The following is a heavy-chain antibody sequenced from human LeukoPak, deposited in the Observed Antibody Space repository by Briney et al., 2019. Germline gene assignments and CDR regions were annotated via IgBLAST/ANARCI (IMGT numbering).Heavy chain of an antibody. V-gene: IGHV3-7*01. D-gene: IGHD2-2*01. CDR3: SRPRGCGSARCNNFDS. CDR1: GFDFSGFS. CDR2: MEEYGIYI. J-gene: IGHJ4*02. Sequence: GGSLRLSCVVSGFDFSGFSMSWVRQAPGKGLEWVAIMEEYGIYIFYVDSVKGRFIISRDNARNSLYLQMNNLRAEDTAVYYCSRPRGCGSARCNNFDSWGQGTLVTVSS.